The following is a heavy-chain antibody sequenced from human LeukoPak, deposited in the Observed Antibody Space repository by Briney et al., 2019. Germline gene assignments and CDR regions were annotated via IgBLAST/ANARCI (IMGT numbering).Heavy chain of an antibody. Sequence: ASVKVSCKASGYRFSSNHLHWVRQAPGQGLEWMGIIKSGGGGTTYAQKFQGRIALTRHTSTTTFYMDLNNLRFEDTAVYYCARDSNWAFDSWGRGTLVTVSS. CDR3: ARDSNWAFDS. CDR1: GYRFSSNH. D-gene: IGHD1-1*01. V-gene: IGHV1-46*01. J-gene: IGHJ4*02. CDR2: IKSGGGGT.